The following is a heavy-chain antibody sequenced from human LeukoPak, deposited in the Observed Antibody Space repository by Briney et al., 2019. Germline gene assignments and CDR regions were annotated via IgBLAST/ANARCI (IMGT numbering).Heavy chain of an antibody. CDR1: GFTFTSSA. CDR3: ARPVDCSSTSCRGWFDP. Sequence: SVKVSCKASGFTFTSSAVQWVRQARGQRLEWIGWIVVGSGNTNYAQKFQERVTITRDMSTSTAYMELSSLRSEDTAVYYCARPVDCSSTSCRGWFDPWGQGTLVTVSS. D-gene: IGHD2-2*01. CDR2: IVVGSGNT. J-gene: IGHJ5*02. V-gene: IGHV1-58*01.